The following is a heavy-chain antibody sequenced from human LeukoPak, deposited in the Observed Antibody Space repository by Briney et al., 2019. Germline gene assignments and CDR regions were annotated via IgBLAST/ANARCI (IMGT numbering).Heavy chain of an antibody. V-gene: IGHV3-23*01. CDR3: AKDKGYGLGGLFDY. CDR2: ISGSGGST. CDR1: GFTFTSYA. Sequence: PGGSLRLSCAASGFTFTSYAMSWVRQAPGKGLEWVSAISGSGGSTYYADSVKGRLTISRDNSKNTLYLQMNSLRAEDTAVYYCAKDKGYGLGGLFDYWGQGTLVPVSS. J-gene: IGHJ4*02. D-gene: IGHD5-18*01.